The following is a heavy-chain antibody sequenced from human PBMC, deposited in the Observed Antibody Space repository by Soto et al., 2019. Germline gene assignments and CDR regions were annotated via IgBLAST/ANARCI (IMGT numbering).Heavy chain of an antibody. V-gene: IGHV1-3*01. J-gene: IGHJ5*02. CDR3: VRRPVSATGIDWFDP. D-gene: IGHD6-13*01. Sequence: ASVKVSCKASGYTFTSYGIHWVRQAPGQRLEWMGWINAANGDTKYSPKFQGRVTITRDTSASTAYMELSSLRSEDTAVYYCVRRPVSATGIDWFDPWGHGTLVIVSS. CDR1: GYTFTSYG. CDR2: INAANGDT.